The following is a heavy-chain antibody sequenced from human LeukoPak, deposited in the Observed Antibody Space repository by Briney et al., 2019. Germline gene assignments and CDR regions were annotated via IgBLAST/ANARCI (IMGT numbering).Heavy chain of an antibody. Sequence: ASVKVSCKASGYTFTSYDINWVRQATGQGLEWMGWMNPNSGNTGYAQKFQGRVTITRNTSISTAYMELSSLRSEDTAVYYCARGRAVAGRSPLDLGYWGQGTLVTVSP. J-gene: IGHJ4*02. CDR3: ARGRAVAGRSPLDLGY. CDR2: MNPNSGNT. CDR1: GYTFTSYD. V-gene: IGHV1-8*03. D-gene: IGHD6-19*01.